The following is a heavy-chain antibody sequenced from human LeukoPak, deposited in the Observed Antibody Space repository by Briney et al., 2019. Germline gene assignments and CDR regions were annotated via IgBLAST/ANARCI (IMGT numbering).Heavy chain of an antibody. D-gene: IGHD2-2*01. V-gene: IGHV1-3*01. J-gene: IGHJ4*02. CDR1: GYTFFTYA. CDR2: INAGSGDT. CDR3: AREYCSRTSCQYYFDY. Sequence: ASVKVSCKTSGYTFFTYAIHWARQAPGHRLEWMGWINAGSGDTKYSHNFQGRVTITRDTSASTAYMELSSLRSEDTAVHYCAREYCSRTSCQYYFDYWGQGTQVTVSS.